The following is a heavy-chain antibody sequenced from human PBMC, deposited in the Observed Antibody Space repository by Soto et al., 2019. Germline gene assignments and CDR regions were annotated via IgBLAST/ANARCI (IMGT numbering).Heavy chain of an antibody. J-gene: IGHJ4*01. Sequence: GSPRTFFSAPGIYFWLYWVSLVRQGPRKGLEWLSTIKLDASEQKYADSVKGRFTLSRDNAKNSLYLQMDSLRVEDTAVYYCARDSGYGSGASVNHYLDYWGHGTLVTVSS. CDR2: IKLDASEQ. CDR1: GIYFWLYW. V-gene: IGHV3-7*03. D-gene: IGHD3-10*01. CDR3: ARDSGYGSGASVNHYLDY.